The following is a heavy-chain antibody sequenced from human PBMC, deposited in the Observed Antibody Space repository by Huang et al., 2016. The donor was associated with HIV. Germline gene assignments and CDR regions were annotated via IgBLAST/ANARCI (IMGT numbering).Heavy chain of an antibody. CDR2: IYYSGST. J-gene: IGHJ4*02. CDR3: RGDIVVVVAATRYYFDY. Sequence: QLRLQESGPGLVKPSETLSLTCTVSGGSISSSSYYWGWIRQPPGKGLEWIGIIYYSGSTYYNPSLKSRVTISVDTSKSKFSLKLSSVTAADTAVYYCRGDIVVVVAATRYYFDYWGQGTLVTVSS. V-gene: IGHV4-39*01. CDR1: GGSISSSSYY. D-gene: IGHD2-15*01.